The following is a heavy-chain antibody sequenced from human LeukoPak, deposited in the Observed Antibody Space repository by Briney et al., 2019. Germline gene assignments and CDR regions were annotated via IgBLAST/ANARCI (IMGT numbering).Heavy chain of an antibody. CDR1: GGSISSSSYY. CDR2: IYYSGST. D-gene: IGHD2-21*02. V-gene: IGHV4-39*01. CDR3: ARQPGLAYCGGDCYSNWFDP. Sequence: SETLSLTCTVSGGSISSSSYYWGWIRQPPGTGLEWIGSIYYSGSTYYNPSLKSRVTISVDTSKNQFSLKLSSATAADTAVYYCARQPGLAYCGGDCYSNWFDPWGQGTLVTVSS. J-gene: IGHJ5*02.